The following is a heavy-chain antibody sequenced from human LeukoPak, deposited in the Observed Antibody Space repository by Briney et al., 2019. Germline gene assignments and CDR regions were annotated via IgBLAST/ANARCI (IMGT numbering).Heavy chain of an antibody. CDR1: GYSISSGYY. V-gene: IGHV4-38-2*01. Sequence: KPSETLSLTCAVSGYSISSGYYWGCIRQPPGKGLEWIGSIYHSGSTYYNPSLKSRVTISVGTSKNQFSLKLSSVTAADTAVYYCARQPMVRGVIIKFDPWGQGTLVTVSS. CDR2: IYHSGST. J-gene: IGHJ5*02. CDR3: ARQPMVRGVIIKFDP. D-gene: IGHD3-10*01.